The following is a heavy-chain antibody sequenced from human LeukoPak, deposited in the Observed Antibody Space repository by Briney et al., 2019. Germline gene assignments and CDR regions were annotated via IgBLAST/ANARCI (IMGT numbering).Heavy chain of an antibody. CDR3: ARDHGYDYVWGSYRPSGRFDP. CDR2: IYTSGST. J-gene: IGHJ5*02. V-gene: IGHV4-61*02. CDR1: GGSISSGSYY. Sequence: PSQTLSLTCTVSGGSISSGSYYWSWIRQPAGKGLEWIGRIYTSGSTNYNPSLKSRVTISVDTSKNQFSLKLSSVTAADTAVYCCARDHGYDYVWGSYRPSGRFDPWGQGTLVTVSS. D-gene: IGHD3-16*02.